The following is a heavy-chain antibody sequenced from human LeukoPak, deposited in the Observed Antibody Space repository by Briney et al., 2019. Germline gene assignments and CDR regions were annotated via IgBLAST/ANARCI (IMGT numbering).Heavy chain of an antibody. CDR1: GFTFSSYS. CDR3: AKDRPYGSSWYGAGDY. J-gene: IGHJ4*02. D-gene: IGHD6-13*01. Sequence: GGSLRLSCAASGFTFSSYSMNWVRQAPGKGLEWVSSISSSSSYIYYADSVKGRFTISRDNAKNSLYLQMNSLRAEDTALYYCAKDRPYGSSWYGAGDYWGQGTLVTVSS. V-gene: IGHV3-21*04. CDR2: ISSSSSYI.